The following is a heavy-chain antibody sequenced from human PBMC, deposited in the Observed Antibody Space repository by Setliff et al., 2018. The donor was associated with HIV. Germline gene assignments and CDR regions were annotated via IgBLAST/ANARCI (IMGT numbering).Heavy chain of an antibody. CDR3: ARPSPLGGDSTTPYDY. V-gene: IGHV3-53*01. CDR1: GFTVSRFY. J-gene: IGHJ4*02. Sequence: GGSLRLSCAASGFTVSRFYMSWVRQAPGKGLEWVSVIYSDGSSYYADSVRGRFTISRDNYKNTLYLQMNSLRPEDTAVYYCARPSPLGGDSTTPYDYWGQGTLVTVSS. CDR2: IYSDGSS. D-gene: IGHD2-2*01.